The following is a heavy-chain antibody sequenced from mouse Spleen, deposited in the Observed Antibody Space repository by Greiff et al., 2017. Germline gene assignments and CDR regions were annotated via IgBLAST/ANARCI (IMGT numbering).Heavy chain of an antibody. CDR1: GYTFTSYW. Sequence: QVQLQQPGAELVKPGASVKLSCKASGYTFTSYWMHWVKQRPGQGLEWIGMIHPNSGSTNYNEKFKSKATLTVDKSSSTAYMQLSSLTSEDSALYYCARGDYDGEGHFDYWGQGTTLTVSS. CDR3: ARGDYDGEGHFDY. J-gene: IGHJ2*01. V-gene: IGHV1-64*01. D-gene: IGHD2-4*01. CDR2: IHPNSGST.